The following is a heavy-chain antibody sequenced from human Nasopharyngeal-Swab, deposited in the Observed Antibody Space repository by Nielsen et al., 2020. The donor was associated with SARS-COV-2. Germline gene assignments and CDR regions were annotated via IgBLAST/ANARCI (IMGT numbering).Heavy chain of an antibody. Sequence: ASVKVSCKVSGYTLTELSMHWVRQAPGTGLEWMGGFDPEDGETIYAQKFQGRVTMTEDTSTDTAYMELSSLRSEDTAVYYCATYDYGDSYAYYYGMDVWGQGTTVTVSS. CDR3: ATYDYGDSYAYYYGMDV. D-gene: IGHD4-17*01. V-gene: IGHV1-24*01. CDR2: FDPEDGET. J-gene: IGHJ6*02. CDR1: GYTLTELS.